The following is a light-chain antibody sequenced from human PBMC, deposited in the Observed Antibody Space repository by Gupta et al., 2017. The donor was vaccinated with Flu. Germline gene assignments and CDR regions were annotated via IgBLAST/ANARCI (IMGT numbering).Light chain of an antibody. J-gene: IGLJ2*01. V-gene: IGLV4-60*03. CDR2: IEGSGEY. CDR3: ETWESSTLV. CDR1: SGHMNYI. Sequence: QPVPTQSSSASASPGSSVKLTCSLSSGHMNYIIAWHQQQPGKAPRFLMMIEGSGEYQKGSGIPYRLYGASSAAEPNTQISNVQAEEYYSESCETWESSTLVFGAGTKLTVL.